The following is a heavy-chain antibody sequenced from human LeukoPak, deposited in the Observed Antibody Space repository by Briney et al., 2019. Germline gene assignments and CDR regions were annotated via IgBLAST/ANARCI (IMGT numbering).Heavy chain of an antibody. CDR1: GGSISSSSYY. CDR3: AGVGFGNTPHPIDY. V-gene: IGHV4-39*07. J-gene: IGHJ4*02. Sequence: SETLSLTCTVSGGSISSSSYYWGWIRQPPGKGLEWIGSINYTGSTNYNPSLRSRVTISVDTSKNQFSLELSSVTAADAAVYYCAGVGFGNTPHPIDYWGQGALVTVSS. CDR2: INYTGST. D-gene: IGHD4-23*01.